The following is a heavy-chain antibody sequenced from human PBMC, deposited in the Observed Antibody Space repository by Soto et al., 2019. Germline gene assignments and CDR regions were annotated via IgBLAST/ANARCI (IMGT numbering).Heavy chain of an antibody. CDR3: ARDVYNSSGYLGPYYFDY. J-gene: IGHJ4*02. D-gene: IGHD3-22*01. CDR2: INPSGGST. CDR1: GYTFTSYY. Sequence: ASVKVSCKASGYTFTSYYMHWVRQAPGQGLEWMGIINPSGGSTSYARKFQGRVTMTRDTSTSTVYMELSSLRSEDTAVYYCARDVYNSSGYLGPYYFDYWGQGTLVTVSS. V-gene: IGHV1-46*01.